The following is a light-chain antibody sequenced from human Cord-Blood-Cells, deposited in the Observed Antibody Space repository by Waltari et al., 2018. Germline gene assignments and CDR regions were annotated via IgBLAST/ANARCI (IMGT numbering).Light chain of an antibody. CDR1: RSDVGGYNL. CDR2: EGS. V-gene: IGLV2-23*01. CDR3: CSYAGSSSWV. J-gene: IGLJ3*02. Sequence: QSALTQPASVSGSPGQSITIPCTGTRSDVGGYNLVSWYLQHPGKAPKLMIYEGSKRPSGVSKRFSGSKSGNTASLTISGLQAEDEADYYCCSYAGSSSWVFGGGTKLTVL.